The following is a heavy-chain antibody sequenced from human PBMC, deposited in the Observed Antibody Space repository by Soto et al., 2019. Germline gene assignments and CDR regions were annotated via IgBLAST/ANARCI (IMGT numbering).Heavy chain of an antibody. J-gene: IGHJ6*01. CDR3: VTDRGGGMGF. D-gene: IGHD3-10*01. CDR1: GFTFSDAW. V-gene: IGHV3-15*01. Sequence: EVQLVESGGGMVMPGGSLRLSCAASGFTFSDAWMTWIRQAPGKGLQCVGRIKRKIDGETTDYAAPVKGRFTISRDDAKNTRYLQRSRLKVEDTAMYCCVTDRGGGMGFLGQGTTVTVSS. CDR2: IKRKIDGETT.